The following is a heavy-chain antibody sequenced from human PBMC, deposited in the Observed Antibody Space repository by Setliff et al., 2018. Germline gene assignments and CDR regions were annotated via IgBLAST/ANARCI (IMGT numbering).Heavy chain of an antibody. Sequence: ASVKVSCKTSGYIFTNYYIHWVRQAPGQGLEWMGWINANTGGTREVQKFQGRVTMTRDTFIDTAYMEVNRLTYDDTAVYYCARVGGYASAWHGIEAFDIWGQGTKVTVSS. J-gene: IGHJ3*02. CDR3: ARVGGYASAWHGIEAFDI. CDR2: INANTGGT. V-gene: IGHV1-2*02. D-gene: IGHD6-19*01. CDR1: GYIFTNYY.